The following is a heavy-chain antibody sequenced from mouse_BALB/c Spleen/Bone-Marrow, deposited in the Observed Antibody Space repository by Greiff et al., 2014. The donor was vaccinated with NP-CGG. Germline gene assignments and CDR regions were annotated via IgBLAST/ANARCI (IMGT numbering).Heavy chain of an antibody. V-gene: IGHV5-12*02. CDR1: GFTFSDYY. Sequence: EVQLVESGGGLVQPGGSLKLSCATSGFTFSDYYMYWVRQTPEKRLEWVAYISNGGGSTYYPDTVKGRFTISRDNAKNTLYLQMSRPKSEDTAMYYCARRGWYYAMDYWGQGTSVTVSS. CDR3: ARRGWYYAMDY. D-gene: IGHD2-3*01. J-gene: IGHJ4*01. CDR2: ISNGGGST.